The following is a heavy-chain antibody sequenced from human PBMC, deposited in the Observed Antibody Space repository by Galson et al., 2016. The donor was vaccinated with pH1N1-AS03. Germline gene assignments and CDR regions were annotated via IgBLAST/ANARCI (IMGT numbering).Heavy chain of an antibody. CDR1: GGTFNSYA. V-gene: IGHV5-51*04. Sequence: KVSCKASGGTFNSYAISWVRQMPGKGLEWMGIIYPGDSDSRYSPSFQGHVTISADKPINTADLQWTSLQASDTAMYYCAKLAVAGRWFFDYWGQGTLVPVS. CDR3: AKLAVAGRWFFDY. D-gene: IGHD6-19*01. CDR2: IYPGDSDS. J-gene: IGHJ4*02.